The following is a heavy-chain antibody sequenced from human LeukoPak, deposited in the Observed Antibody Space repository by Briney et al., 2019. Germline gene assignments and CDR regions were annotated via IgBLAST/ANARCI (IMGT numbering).Heavy chain of an antibody. CDR3: ANKALRFLEWSNDAFDI. V-gene: IGHV3-23*01. J-gene: IGHJ3*02. D-gene: IGHD3-3*01. CDR1: GFTFSSYA. CDR2: ISGSGGST. Sequence: GGSLRLSCAASGFTFSSYAMSWVRQAPGKGLEWVSAISGSGGSTYYADSVKGRFTISRDNSKNTLYLQMNSQRAEDTAVYYCANKALRFLEWSNDAFDIWGQGTMVTVSS.